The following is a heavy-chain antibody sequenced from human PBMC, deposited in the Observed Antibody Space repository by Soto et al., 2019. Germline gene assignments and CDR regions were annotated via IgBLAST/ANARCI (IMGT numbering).Heavy chain of an antibody. CDR2: INDSGST. Sequence: SETLSLTCAVYGGSFSGYYWSWIRQPPGKGLEWIWEINDSGSTNYKPSLKSRVTISVDTTKNQFSLKVSSVTAADTAVYYCARRRHTSNWYKDHWFAPWGQGTLVTVSS. CDR1: GGSFSGYY. D-gene: IGHD6-13*01. J-gene: IGHJ5*02. CDR3: ARRRHTSNWYKDHWFAP. V-gene: IGHV4-34*01.